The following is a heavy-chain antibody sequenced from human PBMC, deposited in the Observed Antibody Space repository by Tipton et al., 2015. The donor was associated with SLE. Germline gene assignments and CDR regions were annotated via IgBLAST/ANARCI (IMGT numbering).Heavy chain of an antibody. D-gene: IGHD3-22*01. CDR1: GYSISSGYY. CDR3: ARGGYYYHSGGDFDL. V-gene: IGHV4-38-2*01. J-gene: IGHJ2*01. Sequence: TLSLTCAVSGYSISSGYYWGWIRQSPGKGLEWIGSIYHSGSTYYNPSLKSRVTISVDRSKNQFSLKLSSVTAADTAVYYCARGGYYYHSGGDFDLWGRGTLVTVSS. CDR2: IYHSGST.